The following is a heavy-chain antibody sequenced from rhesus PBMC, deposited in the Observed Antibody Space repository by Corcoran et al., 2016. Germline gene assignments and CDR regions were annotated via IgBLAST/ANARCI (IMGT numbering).Heavy chain of an antibody. V-gene: IGHV5-20*02. CDR2: IDPSDSDT. D-gene: IGHD2-21*01. J-gene: IGHJ6*01. Sequence: EVQLLQSGSEVKRPGESLKLPCKTTGYRFTRYWFRWVRQMPGKGLEWMVAIDPSDSDTRYSPSFQGQVTISADKSISTAYVQWSSLKASDTATYYCAVLYCTGGSCPTNYGLDSWGQGVVVTVSS. CDR1: GYRFTRYW. CDR3: AVLYCTGGSCPTNYGLDS.